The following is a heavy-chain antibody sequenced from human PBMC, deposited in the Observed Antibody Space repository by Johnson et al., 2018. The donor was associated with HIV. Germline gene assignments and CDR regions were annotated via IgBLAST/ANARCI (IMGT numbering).Heavy chain of an antibody. D-gene: IGHD3-10*01. CDR1: GFSVSYNY. V-gene: IGHV3-66*02. CDR2: LYSGGSTI. Sequence: MQLVESGGGLVQPGGSLRRSCAASGFSVSYNYMNWVRQAPGKGLERVALLYSGGSTIYYADSVKGRFTISRDNSKNTLYLQMNSLRAEDTAVYYCARVTQQGVRVGSVAFDIWGQGTMVTVSS. J-gene: IGHJ3*02. CDR3: ARVTQQGVRVGSVAFDI.